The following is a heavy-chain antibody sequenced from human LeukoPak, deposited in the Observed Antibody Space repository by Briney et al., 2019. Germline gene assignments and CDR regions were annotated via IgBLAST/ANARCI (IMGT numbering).Heavy chain of an antibody. CDR2: MYHSGTT. CDR1: GFSITSGYY. D-gene: IGHD1-26*01. J-gene: IGHJ5*02. CDR3: ARRPIVGSTGFYFDP. V-gene: IGHV4-38-2*02. Sequence: SETLSLTCNVSGFSITSGYYWGWIRQPPGKGLEWIGSMYHSGTTHVNPSFKSRVTISVDTSKNQFSLKLASLTAADTAVYYCARRPIVGSTGFYFDPWGPGTLVTVSS.